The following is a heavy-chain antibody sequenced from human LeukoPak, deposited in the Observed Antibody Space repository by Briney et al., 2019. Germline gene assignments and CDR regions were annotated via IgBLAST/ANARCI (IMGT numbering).Heavy chain of an antibody. CDR2: ISYDGSNK. CDR1: GFTFSSYG. V-gene: IGHV3-30*03. CDR3: ATGGYSRGYFDY. J-gene: IGHJ4*02. D-gene: IGHD5-18*01. Sequence: GGSLRLSCAASGFTFSSYGMHWVRQAPGKGLEWVAVISYDGSNKYYADSVKGRFTISRDNSKNTLYLQMNSLRAEDTAVYYCATGGYSRGYFDYWGQGTLVTVS.